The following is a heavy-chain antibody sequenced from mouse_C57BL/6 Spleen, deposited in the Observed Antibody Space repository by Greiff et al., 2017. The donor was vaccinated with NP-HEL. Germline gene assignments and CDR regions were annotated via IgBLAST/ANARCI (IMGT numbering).Heavy chain of an antibody. CDR3: ATVVEEDWYFDV. V-gene: IGHV5-17*01. D-gene: IGHD1-1*01. CDR1: GFTFSDYG. Sequence: EVKLVESGGGLVKPGGSLKLSCAASGFTFSDYGMHWVRQAPEKGLEWVAYISSGSSTIYYADTVKGRFTISRDNAKNTLFLQMTSLRSEDTAMYYCATVVEEDWYFDVWGTGTTVTVSS. J-gene: IGHJ1*03. CDR2: ISSGSSTI.